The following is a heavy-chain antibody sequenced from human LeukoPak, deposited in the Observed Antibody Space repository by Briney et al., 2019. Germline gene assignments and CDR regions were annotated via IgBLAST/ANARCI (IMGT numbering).Heavy chain of an antibody. D-gene: IGHD6-19*01. V-gene: IGHV4-59*08. CDR1: GGSFSGYY. CDR3: ARRPAGTYGALDY. CDR2: IYYSGST. Sequence: PSETLSLTCAVYGGSFSGYYWSWIRQPPGKGLEWIGCIYYSGSTNYNPSLKSRVTISVDTSKNQFSLKLSSVTAADTAVYYCARRPAGTYGALDYWGQGTLVTVSS. J-gene: IGHJ4*02.